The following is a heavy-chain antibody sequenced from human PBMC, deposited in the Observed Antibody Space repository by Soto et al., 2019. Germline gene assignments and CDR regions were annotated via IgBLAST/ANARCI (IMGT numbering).Heavy chain of an antibody. CDR3: ARYCSSTSCYYYYYGRDV. CDR2: ISAYNGNT. J-gene: IGHJ6*02. D-gene: IGHD2-2*01. Sequence: GASVKVSCKASGYTFTSYGISWVRQAPGQGLEWMGWISAYNGNTNYAQKLQGRVTMTTDTSTSTAYMELRSLRSDDTAVYYCARYCSSTSCYYYYYGRDVWGPGTPVT. CDR1: GYTFTSYG. V-gene: IGHV1-18*01.